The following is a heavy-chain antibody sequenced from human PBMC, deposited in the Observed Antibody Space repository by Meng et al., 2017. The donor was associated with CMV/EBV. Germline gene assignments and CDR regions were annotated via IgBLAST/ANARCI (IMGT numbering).Heavy chain of an antibody. V-gene: IGHV3-30*02. D-gene: IGHD2-2*01. Sequence: LSLTCAASGFTFSSSGMHWVRQAPGKGLEWVAFIRYDGSNKYYADSVKGRFTISRDNSKNTLYLQMNSLRAEDTAVYYCAKVEGYCSSTSCAIDAFDIWGQGTMVTVSS. CDR3: AKVEGYCSSTSCAIDAFDI. J-gene: IGHJ3*02. CDR1: GFTFSSSG. CDR2: IRYDGSNK.